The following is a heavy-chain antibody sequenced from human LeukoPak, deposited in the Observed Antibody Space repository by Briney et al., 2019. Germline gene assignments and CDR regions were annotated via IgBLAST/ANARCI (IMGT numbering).Heavy chain of an antibody. J-gene: IGHJ4*02. CDR1: GFTFSSYW. Sequence: GGSLRLSCAASGFTFSSYWMIWVRQAPGKGLEWVAFIRYDGSNNYYADSVKGRFTISRDNSKNTLFLQMNSLRAEDTAVYYCAKDFRGNGYGLLYYFDYWGQGTLVTVSS. CDR3: AKDFRGNGYGLLYYFDY. V-gene: IGHV3-30*02. D-gene: IGHD5-18*01. CDR2: IRYDGSNN.